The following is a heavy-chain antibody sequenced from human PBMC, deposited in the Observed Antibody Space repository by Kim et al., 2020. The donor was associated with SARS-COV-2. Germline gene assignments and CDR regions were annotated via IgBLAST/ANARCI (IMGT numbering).Heavy chain of an antibody. D-gene: IGHD6-19*01. Sequence: GGSLRLSCAASGFTFRTCDAHWVRQASGKGLEWVSAIGRADDTYYSDSVRGRFTISRDIVNNVMYLQMNSLRPGDTAVYYCAREKRAEAGFDAFDMWGQGTPVTLSA. CDR3: AREKRAEAGFDAFDM. J-gene: IGHJ3*02. CDR1: GFTFRTCD. CDR2: IGRADDT. V-gene: IGHV3-13*01.